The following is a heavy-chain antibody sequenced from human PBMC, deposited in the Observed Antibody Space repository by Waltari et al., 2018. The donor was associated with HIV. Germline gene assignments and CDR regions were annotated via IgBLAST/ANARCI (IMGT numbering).Heavy chain of an antibody. CDR2: LNHSGGV. V-gene: IGHV4-34*02. CDR3: ARGVIQPADFRIYYKYYGLDV. Sequence: QVQLQQWGAGLVKPSETLTLTCALYGGPFSGYYWSWIRQMPGKGLEWVGELNHSGGVEYKLSLKNRVTISVDKSKNQLFLKLVSMAAADTAVYCCARGVIQPADFRIYYKYYGLDVWSQGTTVIVSP. D-gene: IGHD5-18*01. CDR1: GGPFSGYY. J-gene: IGHJ6*01.